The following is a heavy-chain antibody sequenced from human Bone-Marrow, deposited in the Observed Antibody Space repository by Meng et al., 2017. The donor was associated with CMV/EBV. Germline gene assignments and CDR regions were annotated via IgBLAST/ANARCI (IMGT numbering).Heavy chain of an antibody. J-gene: IGHJ3*02. Sequence: CAASGFTFSSYAMSWVRQAPGKGLEWVSAISGSGGSTYYADSVKGRFTISRDNSKNTLYLQMNSLRAEDTAVYYCAKVMGLSGAFDIWGQGTMVTVSS. CDR2: ISGSGGST. CDR3: AKVMGLSGAFDI. CDR1: GFTFSSYA. V-gene: IGHV3-23*01. D-gene: IGHD3-16*01.